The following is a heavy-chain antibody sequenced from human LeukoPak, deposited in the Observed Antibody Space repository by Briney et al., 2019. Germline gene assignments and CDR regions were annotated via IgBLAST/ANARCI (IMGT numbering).Heavy chain of an antibody. D-gene: IGHD2-2*01. CDR3: ARVFGSYCSSTSCYGDYYYYYMDV. CDR2: IIPIFGTA. J-gene: IGHJ6*03. V-gene: IGHV1-69*13. Sequence: SVKVSCKASGGTFISYAISWVRQAPGQGLEWMGGIIPIFGTANYAQKFQGRVTITADESTSTAYLELSSLRSEDTAVYYCARVFGSYCSSTSCYGDYYYYYMDVWGKGTTVTVSS. CDR1: GGTFISYA.